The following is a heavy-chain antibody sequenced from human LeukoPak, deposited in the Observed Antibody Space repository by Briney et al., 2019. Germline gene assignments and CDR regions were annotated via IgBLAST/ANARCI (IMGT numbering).Heavy chain of an antibody. CDR3: ATEKIPDEHRGAFDV. J-gene: IGHJ3*01. D-gene: IGHD2-21*01. CDR1: GFTVSSNI. Sequence: GGSLRLSCAASGFTVSSNIMSWVRQVPGKGLEWVSAIYSGGTTHYAESVKGRFTISRDNSKNTLYLQMNSLRVEDTAVYYCATEKIPDEHRGAFDVWGQGTMVTVSS. V-gene: IGHV3-53*01. CDR2: IYSGGTT.